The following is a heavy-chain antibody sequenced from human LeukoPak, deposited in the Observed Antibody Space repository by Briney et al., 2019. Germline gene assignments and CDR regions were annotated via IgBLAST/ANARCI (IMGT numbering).Heavy chain of an antibody. Sequence: SETLSLTCTVSGGSLRSYYWSWIRRPPGKGLEWIGYIYYSGSTNYNPSLKSRVTISVDTSKNQFSLKLSSVTAADTAVYYCARRRSYSNYVAGGWFDPWGLGTLVTVSS. D-gene: IGHD4-11*01. CDR2: IYYSGST. CDR1: GGSLRSYY. V-gene: IGHV4-59*08. CDR3: ARRRSYSNYVAGGWFDP. J-gene: IGHJ5*02.